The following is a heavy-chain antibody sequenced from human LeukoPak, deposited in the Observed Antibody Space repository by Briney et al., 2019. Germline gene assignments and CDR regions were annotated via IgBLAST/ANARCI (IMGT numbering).Heavy chain of an antibody. J-gene: IGHJ3*02. CDR2: IIPIYGSA. CDR3: AGFFYDNSGDAFDI. V-gene: IGHV1-69*13. Sequence: GASVKVSCKASGGSFTFTSHAISWVRQAPGQGLEWMGGIIPIYGSANYAQKFQGRVTITSDESTRTVYMELSSLRPEDSAVHYCAGFFYDNSGDAFDIWGQGTMVTASS. CDR1: GGSFTFTSHA. D-gene: IGHD3-22*01.